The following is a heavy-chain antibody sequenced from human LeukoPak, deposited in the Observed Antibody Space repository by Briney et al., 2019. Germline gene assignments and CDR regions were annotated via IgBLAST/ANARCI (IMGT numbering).Heavy chain of an antibody. D-gene: IGHD3-22*01. J-gene: IGHJ4*01. V-gene: IGHV1-8*01. CDR3: ATFSMIVPGV. Sequence: ASVKVSCKASGYTFTSYDINWVRQATGQGLEWMGWMNPNSGNTGHAQKFQGRVTMTRNTSISTAYMELSSLRSEDTAVYYCATFSMIVPGVWGQEPWSPSPQ. CDR2: MNPNSGNT. CDR1: GYTFTSYD.